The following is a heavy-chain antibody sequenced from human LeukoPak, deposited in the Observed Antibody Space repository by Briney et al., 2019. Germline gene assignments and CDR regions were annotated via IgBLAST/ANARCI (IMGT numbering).Heavy chain of an antibody. CDR3: ARDKRRIAAALGYFDY. Sequence: GGSLRLSCAASGFTFSSYEMNRVRQAPGKGLEWVSYISSSGSTIYYADSVKGRFTISRDNAKNSLYLQMNSLRAEDTAVYYCARDKRRIAAALGYFDYWGQGTLVTVSS. CDR2: ISSSGSTI. CDR1: GFTFSSYE. J-gene: IGHJ4*02. V-gene: IGHV3-48*03. D-gene: IGHD6-13*01.